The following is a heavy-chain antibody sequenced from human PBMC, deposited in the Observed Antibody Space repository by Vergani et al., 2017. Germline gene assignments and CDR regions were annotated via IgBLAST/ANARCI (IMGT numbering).Heavy chain of an antibody. CDR3: ARYPGCSGGSCYSADY. J-gene: IGHJ4*02. CDR1: GVSISRYY. Sequence: QVQLQESGPGLVKPSETLSLTCTVSGVSISRYYWSWLRQPPGPGLECLGYISYSGSRSTNYNPSHKSRVPISMDTSQNQFSLELYSVTAADTAVYYCARYPGCSGGSCYSADYWGQGILVTVSS. D-gene: IGHD2-15*01. CDR2: ISYSGSRST. V-gene: IGHV4-59*01.